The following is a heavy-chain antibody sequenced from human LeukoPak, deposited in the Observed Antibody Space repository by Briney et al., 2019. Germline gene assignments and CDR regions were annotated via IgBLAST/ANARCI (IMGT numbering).Heavy chain of an antibody. CDR2: SSAYNGNT. D-gene: IGHD4-17*01. Sequence: ASVKVSCKASRYTFTGYYMDWVRQAPGQGLEWMGWSSAYNGNTNYAQKLQGRVTMTTDTSTSTAYMELRSLRSDDTAVYYCARVGTTVTTFQPIDYWGQGTLVTVSS. CDR3: ARVGTTVTTFQPIDY. CDR1: RYTFTGYY. V-gene: IGHV1-18*04. J-gene: IGHJ4*02.